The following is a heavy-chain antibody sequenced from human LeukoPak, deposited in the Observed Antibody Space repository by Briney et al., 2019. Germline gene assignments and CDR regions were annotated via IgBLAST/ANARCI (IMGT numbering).Heavy chain of an antibody. CDR3: ARDRRETMITFGGVMTAGWFDP. CDR1: GFTVSSNY. J-gene: IGHJ5*02. V-gene: IGHV3-53*01. D-gene: IGHD3-16*01. Sequence: GGSLRLSCAASGFTVSSNYMSWVRQAPGKGLEWVSVIYSGGSTYYADSVKGRFTISRDNSKNTLYLQMNSLRAEDAAVYYCARDRRETMITFGGVMTAGWFDPWGQGTLVTVSS. CDR2: IYSGGST.